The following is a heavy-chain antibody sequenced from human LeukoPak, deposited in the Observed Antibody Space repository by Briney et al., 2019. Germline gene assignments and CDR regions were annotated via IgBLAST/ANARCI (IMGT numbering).Heavy chain of an antibody. CDR2: ITDSGRKT. J-gene: IGHJ4*02. CDR3: AKITKATTPNY. V-gene: IGHV3-23*01. D-gene: IGHD4-17*01. Sequence: GGSLRLSCAASGFTFNIYAMNWVRQASGRGLEWVSGITDSGRKTYYADSVKGRFSISRDNSKNTVYLQMSDLRAEDTAVYYCAKITKATTPNYWGQGTLVTVSS. CDR1: GFTFNIYA.